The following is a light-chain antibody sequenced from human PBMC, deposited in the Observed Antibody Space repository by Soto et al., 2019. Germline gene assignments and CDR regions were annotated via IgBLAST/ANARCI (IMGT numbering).Light chain of an antibody. CDR2: GAS. J-gene: IGKJ5*01. Sequence: TVLTQSPGTLSLSPGERATLSCRASQNVTSNLLVWYQQHPGQAPRLLIYGASSRATGIPDRFSGDGSGTEFTLTIDSLQSEDFVVYYCLQYDGWPLTFGQGTRLEIK. V-gene: IGKV3-20*01. CDR1: QNVTSNL. CDR3: LQYDGWPLT.